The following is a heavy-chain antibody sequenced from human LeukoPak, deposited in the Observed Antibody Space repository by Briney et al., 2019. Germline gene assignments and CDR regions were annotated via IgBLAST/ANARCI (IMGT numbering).Heavy chain of an antibody. Sequence: SETLSLTCTVSGGSISSGDYYWSWIRQPPGKGLEWIGYIYYSGSTYYNPSLKSRVTISVDTSKNQFSLKLSSVTAADTAVYYCARGGKDIVVVPAFYYGMVVWGKGTTVTVSS. V-gene: IGHV4-30-4*01. CDR1: GGSISSGDYY. CDR2: IYYSGST. J-gene: IGHJ6*04. D-gene: IGHD2-2*01. CDR3: ARGGKDIVVVPAFYYGMVV.